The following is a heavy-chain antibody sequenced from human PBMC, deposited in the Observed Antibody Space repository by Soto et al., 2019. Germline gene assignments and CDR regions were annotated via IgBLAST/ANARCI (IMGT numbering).Heavy chain of an antibody. V-gene: IGHV3-30-3*01. Sequence: PGGSLRLSCAASGFTFSSYAMHWVRQAPGKGLEWVAVISYDGSNKYYADSVKGRFTISRDNSKNTLYLQMNSLRAEDTAVYYCARDSQYSSSWSNYWGQGTLVTVSS. CDR2: ISYDGSNK. J-gene: IGHJ4*02. CDR1: GFTFSSYA. CDR3: ARDSQYSSSWSNY. D-gene: IGHD6-13*01.